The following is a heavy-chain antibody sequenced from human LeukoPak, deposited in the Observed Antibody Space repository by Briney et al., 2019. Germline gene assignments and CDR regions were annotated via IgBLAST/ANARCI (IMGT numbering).Heavy chain of an antibody. J-gene: IGHJ5*02. V-gene: IGHV4-59*01. CDR1: GGSISSYY. Sequence: PSETLSLTCTVSGGSISSYYWSWIRQPLGRGLEWIGYFYYSGSTNYNPSLKSRVTISVDTSKNQFYLKLSSVTAADTAVYYCARVYYDILTGYYNHWFDPWGQGTLVTVSS. CDR2: FYYSGST. CDR3: ARVYYDILTGYYNHWFDP. D-gene: IGHD3-9*01.